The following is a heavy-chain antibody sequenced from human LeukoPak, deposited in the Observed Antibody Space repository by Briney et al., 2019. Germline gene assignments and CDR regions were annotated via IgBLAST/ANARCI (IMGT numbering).Heavy chain of an antibody. V-gene: IGHV3-21*01. Sequence: GGSLRLSCAAPGFTFGSYAMRWVRQAPGKGLEWVSSITSGSSYIYYADSVKGRFTISRDNAKNSLYLQMNSLRAEDTAVYYCARDPYSGSYGNYYYYFMDVWGKGTTVTISS. CDR1: GFTFGSYA. J-gene: IGHJ6*03. CDR2: ITSGSSYI. CDR3: ARDPYSGSYGNYYYYFMDV. D-gene: IGHD1-26*01.